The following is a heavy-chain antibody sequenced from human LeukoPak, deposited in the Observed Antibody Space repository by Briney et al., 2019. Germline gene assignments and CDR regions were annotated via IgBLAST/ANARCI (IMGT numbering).Heavy chain of an antibody. Sequence: HPGGSLRLSCAASGFTVRNNYMSWVRQAPGKGLEWVSVIYSGGSTYYADPVKGRFTISRDNSKNTLYLQMNSLRAEDTAVYFCATGERMVRGDGVDYWGQGTLVTVSS. CDR1: GFTVRNNY. D-gene: IGHD3-10*01. CDR2: IYSGGST. CDR3: ATGERMVRGDGVDY. V-gene: IGHV3-66*01. J-gene: IGHJ4*02.